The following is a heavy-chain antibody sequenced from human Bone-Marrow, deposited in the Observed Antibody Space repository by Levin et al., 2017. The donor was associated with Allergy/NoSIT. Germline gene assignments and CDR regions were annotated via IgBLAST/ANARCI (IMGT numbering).Heavy chain of an antibody. V-gene: IGHV1-8*01. CDR3: ARGDCYSGSCYGPDWLDP. CDR1: GYTFTSYH. J-gene: IGHJ5*02. Sequence: ASVKVSCKTSGYTFTSYHVYWVRQAPGQGLEYMGSINPNSGNTGYAQKFQGRVTMTRNSSITTAYMKLSGLRFEDTAIYYCARGDCYSGSCYGPDWLDPWGQGTQVTVSS. D-gene: IGHD2-15*01. CDR2: INPNSGNT.